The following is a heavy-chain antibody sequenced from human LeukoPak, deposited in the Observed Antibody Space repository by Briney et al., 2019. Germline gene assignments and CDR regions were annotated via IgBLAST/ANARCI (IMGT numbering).Heavy chain of an antibody. CDR2: INANSGDT. CDR3: ARDFSWGVDS. J-gene: IGHJ4*02. CDR1: GYTFNNYD. Sequence: GASVKVSCKASGYTFNNYDINWVRQAPGQGLEWMGWINANSGDTNYAQQFQGRLTMTRDRSISTVYMELSRLRTDDTAVYYCARDFSWGVDSWGQGTLVTVSS. D-gene: IGHD3-10*01. V-gene: IGHV1-2*02.